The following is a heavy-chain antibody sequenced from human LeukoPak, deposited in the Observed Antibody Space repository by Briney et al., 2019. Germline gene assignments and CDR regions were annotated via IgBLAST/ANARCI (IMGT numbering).Heavy chain of an antibody. CDR1: GFTFNTYE. V-gene: IGHV3-48*03. Sequence: PGGSLRLSCAASGFTFNTYEMNWVRQAPGKGLEWVSYISSSGSTIYYADSMKGRFTISRDNAKNSLYLQMNSLRAEDTAVYYCARGSGGAKENSYYYMDVWGKGTTVTVSS. CDR3: ARGSGGAKENSYYYMDV. J-gene: IGHJ6*03. D-gene: IGHD1-26*01. CDR2: ISSSGSTI.